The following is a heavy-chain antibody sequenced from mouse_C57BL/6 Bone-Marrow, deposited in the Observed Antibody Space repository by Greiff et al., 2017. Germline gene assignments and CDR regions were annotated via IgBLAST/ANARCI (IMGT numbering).Heavy chain of an antibody. CDR2: IDPENGDT. CDR3: TTFYYGNSCWYVDV. D-gene: IGHD2-1*01. V-gene: IGHV14-4*01. Sequence: EVQLQESGAELVRPGASVKLSCTASGFNIKDDYMHWVKQRPEQGLEWIGWIDPENGDTEYASKFQGKATITADTSSNTAYLQLSSLTSEDTAVYYCTTFYYGNSCWYVDVWGTGTTVTVSS. J-gene: IGHJ1*03. CDR1: GFNIKDDY.